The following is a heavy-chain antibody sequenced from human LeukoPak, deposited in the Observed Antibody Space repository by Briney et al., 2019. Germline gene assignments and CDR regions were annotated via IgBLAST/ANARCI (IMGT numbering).Heavy chain of an antibody. Sequence: SETLSLTCTVSGGSISSSSYYWGWIRQPPGKGLEWIGSIYYSGSTYYNPSLKSRVTISVDTSKNQFSLKLSSVTAADTAVYYCARSGYRRVSESDYWGQGTLVTVSS. CDR1: GGSISSSSYY. V-gene: IGHV4-39*07. CDR3: ARSGYRRVSESDY. CDR2: IYYSGST. J-gene: IGHJ4*02. D-gene: IGHD6-13*01.